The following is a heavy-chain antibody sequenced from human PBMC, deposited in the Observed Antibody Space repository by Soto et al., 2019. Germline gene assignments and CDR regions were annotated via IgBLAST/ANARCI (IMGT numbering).Heavy chain of an antibody. V-gene: IGHV1-69*12. Sequence: QVQLVQSGAEVKKPGSSVKVSCKASGGTFSSYAISWVRQAPGQGLEWMGGIIPIFGTANYAQKFQGRVTIIEDESTSTAYMELSSLRSEDTAVFYCASNNNVLTGSYYYGMDVWGQGTTVTVSS. CDR2: IIPIFGTA. CDR3: ASNNNVLTGSYYYGMDV. D-gene: IGHD3-9*01. J-gene: IGHJ6*02. CDR1: GGTFSSYA.